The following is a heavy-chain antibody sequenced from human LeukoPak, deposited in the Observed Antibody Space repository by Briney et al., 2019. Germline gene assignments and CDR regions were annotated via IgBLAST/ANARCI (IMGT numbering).Heavy chain of an antibody. V-gene: IGHV4-34*01. CDR3: ARTGPSGTTSH. CDR2: INHSGST. Sequence: PSETLSLTCAVYGGSFSGYYWSWIRQPPGKGLEWIGEINHSGSTNYNPSLKSRVTISVDTSKNQFSLKLSSVTAADTAVYYCARTGPSGTTSHWGQGTLVTVSS. D-gene: IGHD1-1*01. J-gene: IGHJ4*02. CDR1: GGSFSGYY.